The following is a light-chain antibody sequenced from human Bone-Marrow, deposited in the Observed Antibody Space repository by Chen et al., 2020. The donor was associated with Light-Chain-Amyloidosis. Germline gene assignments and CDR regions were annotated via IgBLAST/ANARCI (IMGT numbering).Light chain of an antibody. Sequence: QSVLTQPPSASGTPGQRVTISCSGSSSNIGSNYVYWYQQLLGTAPKLLIYRNNQRPSGVPDRFSGTKSGTSASLALSGLRSEDEADYSFAAWDDSLSGWVFGGGTKLPVL. CDR3: AAWDDSLSGWV. CDR2: RNN. V-gene: IGLV1-47*01. J-gene: IGLJ3*02. CDR1: SSNIGSNY.